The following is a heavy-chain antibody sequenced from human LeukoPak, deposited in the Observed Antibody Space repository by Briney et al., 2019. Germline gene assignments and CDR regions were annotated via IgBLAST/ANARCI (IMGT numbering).Heavy chain of an antibody. CDR1: GGSISSYY. CDR2: IYYSGST. CDR3: ARVDGSCSGGSCPSGNWFDP. J-gene: IGHJ5*02. D-gene: IGHD2-15*01. V-gene: IGHV4-59*08. Sequence: PSETLSLTCTVSGGSISSYYWSWIRQPPGKGLEWIGYIYYSGSTNYNTSLKSRVTISVDTSKNQFSLKLSSVTAADTAVYYCARVDGSCSGGSCPSGNWFDPWGQGTLVTVSS.